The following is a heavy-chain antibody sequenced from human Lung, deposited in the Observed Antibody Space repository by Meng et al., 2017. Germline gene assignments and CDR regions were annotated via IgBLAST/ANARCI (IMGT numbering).Heavy chain of an antibody. V-gene: IGHV1-3*04. CDR3: ARGDYEGWPDP. CDR2: MYTNNGNT. Sequence: QVQLVQSGAEVKKPGASVKVSCRTYGYPFTQDAVHWVRQAPGQRLEWMGWMYTNNGNTKSSQKFQGRVTMTRDTSASTAYMELSSLRSEDTAVYYCARGDYEGWPDPWGQGTLVTVSS. CDR1: GYPFTQDA. D-gene: IGHD4-17*01. J-gene: IGHJ5*02.